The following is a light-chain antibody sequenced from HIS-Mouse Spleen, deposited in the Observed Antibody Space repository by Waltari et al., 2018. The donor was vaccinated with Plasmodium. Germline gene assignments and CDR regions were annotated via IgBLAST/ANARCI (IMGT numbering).Light chain of an antibody. J-gene: IGKJ1*01. CDR2: AAS. CDR3: QQNYNTWT. Sequence: DIQMTHSPSSLSASVGERVTITCRASQSISSYLNWYQQKPGKAPKLLIYAASSLQSGVPSRFSGSGSGTDFTLTISSLQPEDFATYYCQQNYNTWTFGQGTKVEIK. CDR1: QSISSY. V-gene: IGKV1-39*01.